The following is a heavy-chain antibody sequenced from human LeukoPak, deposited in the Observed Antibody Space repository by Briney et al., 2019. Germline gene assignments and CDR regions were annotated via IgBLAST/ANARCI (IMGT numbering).Heavy chain of an antibody. D-gene: IGHD3-22*01. CDR2: INPNSGGT. CDR3: ARVRRYYDSSGYYYFDY. V-gene: IGHV1-2*06. J-gene: IGHJ4*02. CDR1: GYTFTCYY. Sequence: ASVKVSCKASGYTFTCYYMHWVRQAPGQGLEWMGRINPNSGGTNYAQKFQGRVTMTRDTSISTAYMELSRLRSDDTAVYYCARVRRYYDSSGYYYFDYGGQGTLVTVSA.